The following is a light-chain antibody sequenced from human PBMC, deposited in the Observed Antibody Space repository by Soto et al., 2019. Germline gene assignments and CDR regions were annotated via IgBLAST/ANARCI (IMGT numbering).Light chain of an antibody. CDR2: DDR. J-gene: IGLJ2*01. Sequence: SYELTQPPSVSVAPGQTARITCGGNNIGSKSVHWYQQKPGQAPVLVVYDDRDRPSGIPERFSGSNSGNTATLTISRVEAGDEADYYCQVWDTSSDLGVFGGGTKVTVL. CDR3: QVWDTSSDLGV. CDR1: NIGSKS. V-gene: IGLV3-21*02.